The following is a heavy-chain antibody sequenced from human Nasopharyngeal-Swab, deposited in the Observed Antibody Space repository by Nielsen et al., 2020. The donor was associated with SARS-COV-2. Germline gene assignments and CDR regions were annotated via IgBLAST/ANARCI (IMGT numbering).Heavy chain of an antibody. J-gene: IGHJ5*02. Sequence: SETLSLTCTVSGGSISSYYWSWIRQPPGKGLEWIGYIYYSGSTNYNPSLKSPVTISVDTSKNQFSLKLSSVTAADTAVYYCARGAARSWFDPWGQGTLVTVSS. CDR3: ARGAARSWFDP. CDR1: GGSISSYY. V-gene: IGHV4-59*01. D-gene: IGHD6-6*01. CDR2: IYYSGST.